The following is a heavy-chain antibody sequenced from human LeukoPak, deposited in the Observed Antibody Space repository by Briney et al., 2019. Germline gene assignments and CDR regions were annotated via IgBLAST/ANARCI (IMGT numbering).Heavy chain of an antibody. D-gene: IGHD6-19*01. V-gene: IGHV4-59*08. CDR2: IFDSGSP. Sequence: SETLSLTCTVSGGSIGTYHWSWVRQPPGKGLEWIGYIFDSGSPNYRPALKSRVTISLGTSKNQLSLRLKSATAADTAIYYCARHDDNGWYFFDIWGQGTLVTVSS. J-gene: IGHJ4*02. CDR3: ARHDDNGWYFFDI. CDR1: GGSIGTYH.